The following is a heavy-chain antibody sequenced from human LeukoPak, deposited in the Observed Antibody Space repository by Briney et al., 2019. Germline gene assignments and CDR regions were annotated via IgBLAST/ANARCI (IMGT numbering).Heavy chain of an antibody. CDR3: ARGRAAAIYY. CDR1: GFTFNTHW. CDR2: TNPDGSEK. D-gene: IGHD6-13*01. V-gene: IGHV3-7*01. Sequence: GGSLRLSCTASGFTFNTHWMNWVRQAPGKGLEWVANTNPDGSEKYYVDSVKGRFSISRDNANNLLYLQMSSLRAEDTAVYYCARGRAAAIYYWGQGTLVIVSS. J-gene: IGHJ4*02.